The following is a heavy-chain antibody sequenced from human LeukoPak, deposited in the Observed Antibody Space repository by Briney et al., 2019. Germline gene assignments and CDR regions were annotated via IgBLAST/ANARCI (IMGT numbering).Heavy chain of an antibody. CDR3: AKVPLPITAAGNWLDP. J-gene: IGHJ5*02. CDR2: INPDTGGT. V-gene: IGHV1-2*06. CDR1: GYTFTGYY. D-gene: IGHD6-13*01. Sequence: ASVKVSCKASGYTFTGYYIHWVRQAPGQGLEWMGRINPDTGGTDYAQKFQGRITMTRDTSITTAYMELSRLTSDDTAMYYCAKVPLPITAAGNWLDPWGQGALVTVSS.